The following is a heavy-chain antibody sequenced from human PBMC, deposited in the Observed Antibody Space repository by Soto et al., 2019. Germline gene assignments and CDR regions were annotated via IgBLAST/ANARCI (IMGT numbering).Heavy chain of an antibody. V-gene: IGHV4-34*01. CDR1: GEDFSAYY. D-gene: IGHD4-17*01. Sequence: SETLSLTCAVYGEDFSAYYWSWTRQPPGKGLEWIGEIHPYGNSYYNPSLKGRVTISADTSKSQFSLTLSSATAADTAVYYCARSEATVIDYWAQGTLVTVSS. CDR3: ARSEATVIDY. CDR2: IHPYGNS. J-gene: IGHJ4*02.